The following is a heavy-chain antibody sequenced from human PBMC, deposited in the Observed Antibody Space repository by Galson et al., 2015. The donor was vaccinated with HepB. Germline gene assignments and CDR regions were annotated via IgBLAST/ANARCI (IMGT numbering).Heavy chain of an antibody. J-gene: IGHJ4*02. CDR2: IWYDGSNK. D-gene: IGHD3-3*01. CDR3: AKAGASGYYEFGY. CDR1: GFTFSSYG. Sequence: SLRLSCAASGFTFSSYGMHWVRQAPGKGLEWVAVIWYDGSNKYYADSVKGRFTISRDNSKNTLYLQMNSLRAEDTAVYYCAKAGASGYYEFGYWGQGTLVTVSS. V-gene: IGHV3-33*06.